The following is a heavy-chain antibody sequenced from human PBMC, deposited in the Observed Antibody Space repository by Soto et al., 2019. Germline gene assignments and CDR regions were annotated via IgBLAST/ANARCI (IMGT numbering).Heavy chain of an antibody. J-gene: IGHJ6*02. CDR1: GDSIRSGNHY. CDR3: DSVDILTVYGCMDV. Sequence: QVQLQESGPGLVKPSQTLSLTCTVSGDSIRSGNHYWSWIRQPPGKGLEWIGYIYYSGSTYYSPSLKSRITISVGTSKIHFSLKLYSVTAADTDVYYCDSVDILTVYGCMDVWGQGTTVTVSS. D-gene: IGHD3-9*01. V-gene: IGHV4-30-4*01. CDR2: IYYSGST.